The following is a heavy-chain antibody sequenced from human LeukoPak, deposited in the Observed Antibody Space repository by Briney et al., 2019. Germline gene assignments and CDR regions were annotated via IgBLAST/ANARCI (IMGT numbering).Heavy chain of an antibody. J-gene: IGHJ4*02. CDR3: ASDRSGFHPYY. V-gene: IGHV4-59*08. CDR2: ISSSGSA. D-gene: IGHD3-22*01. Sequence: SETLSLTCTVSGGSISSFHWNWIRQPPGKGLEWIAYISSSGSANYNPSLKSRVSISVDTSKNQFSLTLSSVTAADAAVYYCASDRSGFHPYYWGQGTLVTVSS. CDR1: GGSISSFH.